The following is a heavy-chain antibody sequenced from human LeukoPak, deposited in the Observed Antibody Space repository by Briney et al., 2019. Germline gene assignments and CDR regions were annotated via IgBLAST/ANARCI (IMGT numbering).Heavy chain of an antibody. CDR2: FDPEDGET. V-gene: IGHV1-24*01. CDR3: ARDKYYYDSSGPSFDI. Sequence: ASVKVSCKVSGYTLTELSMHWVRQAPGKGLEWMGGFDPEDGETIYAQKFQGRVTMTEDTSTDTAYMELRSLRSDDTAVYYCARDKYYYDSSGPSFDIWGQGTMVTVSS. D-gene: IGHD3-22*01. CDR1: GYTLTELS. J-gene: IGHJ3*02.